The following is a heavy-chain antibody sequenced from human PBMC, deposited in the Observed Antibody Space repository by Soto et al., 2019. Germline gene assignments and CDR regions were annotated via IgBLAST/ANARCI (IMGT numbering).Heavy chain of an antibody. J-gene: IGHJ3*02. CDR1: GYTFTSYG. D-gene: IGHD6-19*01. Sequence: EASVKVSCKASGYTFTSYGISWVRQAPGQGLEWMGWISAYNGNTNYAQKLQGRVTMTTDTSTSTAHMELRSLRSDDTAVYYCARGSSGWYRNAFDIWGQGTMVTVSS. V-gene: IGHV1-18*01. CDR3: ARGSSGWYRNAFDI. CDR2: ISAYNGNT.